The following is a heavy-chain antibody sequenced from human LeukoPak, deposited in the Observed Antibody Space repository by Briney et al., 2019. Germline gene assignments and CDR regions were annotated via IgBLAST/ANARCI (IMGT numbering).Heavy chain of an antibody. V-gene: IGHV3-23*01. CDR2: ISGSGGST. J-gene: IGHJ4*02. D-gene: IGHD3-22*01. CDR1: GFTFSSYA. Sequence: GGSLRLSCAASGFTFSSYAMSWVRQARGKGLEWVSAISGSGGSTYYADSVKGRFTISRDNSKNTLYLQMNSLRAEDTAVYYCAKGSKTYYYDSSGYYFDYWGQGTLVTVSS. CDR3: AKGSKTYYYDSSGYYFDY.